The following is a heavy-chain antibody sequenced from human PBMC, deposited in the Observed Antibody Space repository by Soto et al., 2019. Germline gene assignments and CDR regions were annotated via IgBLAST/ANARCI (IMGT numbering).Heavy chain of an antibody. CDR3: AREKGYCSGGSCYHYFDY. CDR2: ISSSSSYI. Sequence: EVQLVESGGGLVKPGGSLRLSCAASGFTFSSYSMNWVRQAPGKGLEWVSSISSSSSYIYYADSVKGRFTISRDNAKNSLCLQMNSLRAEDTAVYYCAREKGYCSGGSCYHYFDYWGQGTLVTVSS. CDR1: GFTFSSYS. V-gene: IGHV3-21*01. D-gene: IGHD2-15*01. J-gene: IGHJ4*02.